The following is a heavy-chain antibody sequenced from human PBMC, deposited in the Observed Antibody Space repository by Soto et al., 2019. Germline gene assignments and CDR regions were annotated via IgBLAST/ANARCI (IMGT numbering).Heavy chain of an antibody. D-gene: IGHD3-3*01. Sequence: SETLSLTCAVSGGSLSGGGYSCSWLRQPPGKGLEWIGYIYHSGSTYYNPSLKSRVTISVDRSKNQFSLKLSSVTAADTAVYYCARGYYDFWSGNWFDPWGQGTLVTVSS. CDR1: GGSLSGGGYS. J-gene: IGHJ5*02. V-gene: IGHV4-30-2*01. CDR2: IYHSGST. CDR3: ARGYYDFWSGNWFDP.